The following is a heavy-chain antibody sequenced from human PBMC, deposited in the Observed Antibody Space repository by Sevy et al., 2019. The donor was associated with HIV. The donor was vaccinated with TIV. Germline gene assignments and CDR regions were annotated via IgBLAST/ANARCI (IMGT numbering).Heavy chain of an antibody. J-gene: IGHJ3*02. V-gene: IGHV4-34*01. CDR2: INHSGST. Sequence: SETLSLTCAVYGGSFSGYYWSWIRQPPGKGLEWIGEINHSGSTNYNPSLKSRVTISVDTSKNQFSLKLSSVTAADTAVYYCARRHSSGWYFDALDIWGQGTMVTVSS. D-gene: IGHD6-19*01. CDR3: ARRHSSGWYFDALDI. CDR1: GGSFSGYY.